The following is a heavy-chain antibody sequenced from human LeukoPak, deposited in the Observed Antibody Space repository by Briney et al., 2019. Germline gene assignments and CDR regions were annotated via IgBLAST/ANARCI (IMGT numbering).Heavy chain of an antibody. CDR3: AGSIVGATPFDY. D-gene: IGHD1-26*01. Sequence: SETLSLTCTVFGGSISSGGYSWSWLRQHPGQGLEWIGYIYYSGSTYYNPSLKSRVTISVDTSKNQFSLKLSSVTAADTAVYYCAGSIVGATPFDYWGQGTLVTVSS. CDR2: IYYSGST. J-gene: IGHJ4*02. CDR1: GGSISSGGYS. V-gene: IGHV4-31*03.